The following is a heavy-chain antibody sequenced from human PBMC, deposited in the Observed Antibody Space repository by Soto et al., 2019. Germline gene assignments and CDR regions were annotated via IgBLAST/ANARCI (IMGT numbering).Heavy chain of an antibody. CDR2: IIPIFGTA. J-gene: IGHJ6*02. V-gene: IGHV1-69*13. CDR1: GYTFTSYA. Sequence: SVKVSCKASGYTFTSYAMHWVLQAPGQGLEWMGGIIPIFGTADYAQKFQGRVAITADESTSTAYMELISLRSEDTAVYYCARDIRGYGSGSYFPKRMDVWGQGTTVTVSS. D-gene: IGHD3-10*01. CDR3: ARDIRGYGSGSYFPKRMDV.